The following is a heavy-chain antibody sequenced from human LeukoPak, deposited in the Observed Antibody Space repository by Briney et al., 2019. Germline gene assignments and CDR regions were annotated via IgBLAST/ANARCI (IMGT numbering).Heavy chain of an antibody. Sequence: AGGSLTLSGAASGFTFYDYYMIWLRQATGKGLEWVSYISSSGTTIYYADSVKGRFTISSDNAKNSLYLQMNSLRAEDTAVYYCARDRFSGSYPLDYWGQGTLVTVSS. CDR1: GFTFYDYY. CDR2: ISSSGTTI. CDR3: ARDRFSGSYPLDY. V-gene: IGHV3-11*01. J-gene: IGHJ4*02. D-gene: IGHD1-26*01.